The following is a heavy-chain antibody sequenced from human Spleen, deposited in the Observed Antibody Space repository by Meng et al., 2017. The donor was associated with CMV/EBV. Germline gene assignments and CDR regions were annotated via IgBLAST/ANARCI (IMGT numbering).Heavy chain of an antibody. CDR3: AKEARYCSSTSCYIQSAFDI. V-gene: IGHV3-30*04. D-gene: IGHD2-2*02. Sequence: GESLKISCATSGFTFGSYAMHWVRQVPGKGLEWVALISFDGKNEHYADSVKGRYTISRDNSRNTLYLQMNSLRVADTAVYYCAKEARYCSSTSCYIQSAFDIWGQGTMVTVSS. CDR1: GFTFGSYA. CDR2: ISFDGKNE. J-gene: IGHJ3*02.